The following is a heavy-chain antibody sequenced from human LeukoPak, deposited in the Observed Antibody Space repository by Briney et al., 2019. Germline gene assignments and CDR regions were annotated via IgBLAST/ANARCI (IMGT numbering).Heavy chain of an antibody. CDR2: IFYSGRT. CDR3: ARILYSSNIDY. Sequence: SSETLSLTCTASGGSISSSSYYWGWIRQPPGKGLECIGSIFYSGRTYYNPSLKGRVTILVDTSKNQFSLKLSSVTAADTAVYYCARILYSSNIDYWGQGTLVTVSS. D-gene: IGHD6-19*01. CDR1: GGSISSSSYY. V-gene: IGHV4-39*07. J-gene: IGHJ4*02.